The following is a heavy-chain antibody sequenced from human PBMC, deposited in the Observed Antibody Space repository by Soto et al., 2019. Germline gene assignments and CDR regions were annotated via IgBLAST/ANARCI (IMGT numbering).Heavy chain of an antibody. J-gene: IGHJ4*02. D-gene: IGHD3-3*02. V-gene: IGHV3-48*03. Sequence: GGSLRLSCAASGFTFSSYEMNWVRQAPGKGLEWVSYISSSSSTIYYADPVKGRFTISRDNAKNSLFLQMNSLRVDDTAVYYCARSPFLECNWAQGTLVTVSS. CDR3: ARSPFLECN. CDR2: ISSSSSTI. CDR1: GFTFSSYE.